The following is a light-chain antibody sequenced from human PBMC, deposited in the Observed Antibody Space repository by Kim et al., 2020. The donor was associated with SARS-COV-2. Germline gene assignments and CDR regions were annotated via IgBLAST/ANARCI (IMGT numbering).Light chain of an antibody. CDR1: QSVSSL. Sequence: DIQMTQSPSTLSASIGDRVTITCRASQSVSSLLAWYQQKPGKAPKLLIFDTATLKSGVPSRFSGRGSRTEFTLTIRSLQPEDFATYYCQQYNYPPRTFGQGTQVEIK. J-gene: IGKJ1*01. CDR3: QQYNYPPRT. CDR2: DTA. V-gene: IGKV1-5*01.